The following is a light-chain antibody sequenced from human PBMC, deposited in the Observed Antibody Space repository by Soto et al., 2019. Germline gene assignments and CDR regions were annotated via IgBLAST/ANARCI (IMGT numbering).Light chain of an antibody. CDR1: QSISSW. CDR3: QQYGT. V-gene: IGKV1-5*01. J-gene: IGKJ1*01. CDR2: DAS. Sequence: DIQMTQSPSTLSASVGDRVTITCRASQSISSWLAWYQQKPGKAPKLLIYDASSLESGVPSRFSGSGSGTEFTHTISSLQPDDFATYYCQQYGTFGQGTKVEIK.